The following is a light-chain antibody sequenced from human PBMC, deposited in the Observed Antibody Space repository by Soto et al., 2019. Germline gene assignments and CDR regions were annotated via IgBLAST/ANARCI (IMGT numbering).Light chain of an antibody. J-gene: IGKJ5*01. CDR1: QSVRSH. Sequence: IVMTQSPATLSVSPGERVTLSCTTSQSVRSHVAWYQQKPGQAPRLLLYDASNRATGIPARFSGSGSGTDFTLTINSLEPEDCAVDYCQQRTNWPITGGQGTRREIK. V-gene: IGKV3-11*01. CDR2: DAS. CDR3: QQRTNWPIT.